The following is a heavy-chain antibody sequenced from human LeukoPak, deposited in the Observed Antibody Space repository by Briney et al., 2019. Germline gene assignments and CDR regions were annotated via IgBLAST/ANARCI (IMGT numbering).Heavy chain of an antibody. D-gene: IGHD1-26*01. CDR3: VGGRGSYGDF. CDR2: INEDGRSI. J-gene: IGHJ4*02. V-gene: IGHV3-74*01. CDR1: GFSFSSYW. Sequence: SGGSLRVSCAVSGFSFSSYWMHWVRQVPGKGLVWVSRINEDGRSISYADSVKGRFTISRDNAKNTLYLQMTSLRVDDTAVYYCVGGRGSYGDFWGQGTLVTVSS.